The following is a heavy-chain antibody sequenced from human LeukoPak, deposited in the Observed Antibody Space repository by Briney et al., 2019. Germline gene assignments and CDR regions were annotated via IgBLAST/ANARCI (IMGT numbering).Heavy chain of an antibody. CDR1: GYTLTELS. J-gene: IGHJ4*02. CDR2: FDPEDGET. D-gene: IGHD1-7*01. V-gene: IGHV1-24*01. Sequence: ASVKVSCKVSGYTLTELSMHWVRQAPGKGLEWMGGFDPEDGETIYAQKFQGRVTMTEDTSTDTAYMELSRLRSVDTAVYYCASMRTKYEYYFDYWGQGTLVTVSS. CDR3: ASMRTKYEYYFDY.